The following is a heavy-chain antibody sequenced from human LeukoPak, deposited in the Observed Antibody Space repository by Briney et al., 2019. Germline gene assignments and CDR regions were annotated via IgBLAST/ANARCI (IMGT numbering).Heavy chain of an antibody. CDR2: MNPNSGNT. J-gene: IGHJ4*02. CDR3: ATHDYGDYYSNDH. CDR1: GYTFTSYD. V-gene: IGHV1-8*01. D-gene: IGHD4-17*01. Sequence: ASVKVSCKASGYTFTSYDINWVRQATGQGLEWMGWMNPNSGNTGYAQKFQGRVTMTRNTSISTAYMELSSLRSEDTAVYYCATHDYGDYYSNDHWGQGTLVTVSS.